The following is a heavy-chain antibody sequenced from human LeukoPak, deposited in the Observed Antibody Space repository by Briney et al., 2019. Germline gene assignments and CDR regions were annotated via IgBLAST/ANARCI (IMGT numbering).Heavy chain of an antibody. CDR2: ISASGNTI. D-gene: IGHD3-22*01. CDR1: GFTFSDYY. V-gene: IGHV3-11*01. CDR3: ARGGQSYYDSSGLELGFDY. J-gene: IGHJ4*02. Sequence: PGGSLRLSCAASGFTFSDYYMSWIRQAPGKGLEWVSYISASGNTIYYADSVKGRFTISRDNAKNSLFLQMNNLRAEDTAVFYCARGGQSYYDSSGLELGFDYWGQGTLVTVSS.